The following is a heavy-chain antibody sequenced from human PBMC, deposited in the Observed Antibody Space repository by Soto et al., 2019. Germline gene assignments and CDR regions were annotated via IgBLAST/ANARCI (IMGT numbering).Heavy chain of an antibody. CDR2: INHSGST. V-gene: IGHV4-34*01. J-gene: IGHJ6*02. CDR3: ARDGYNPVSSYYYYTMDV. CDR1: GGSFSGYY. Sequence: QVQLQQWGAGLLKPSETLSLTCAVYGGSFSGYYWSWIRQPPGKGLEWIGEINHSGSTNYNPSLKSRDTISVDTSKNQFSMKLSSVTAADTAVYYCARDGYNPVSSYYYYTMDVWGQGTTVTVSS. D-gene: IGHD5-12*01.